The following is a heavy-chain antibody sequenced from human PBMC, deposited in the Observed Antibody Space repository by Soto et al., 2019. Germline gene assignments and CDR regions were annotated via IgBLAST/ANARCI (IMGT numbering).Heavy chain of an antibody. CDR1: SGSISSSNW. V-gene: IGHV4-4*02. CDR2: IYHSGST. Sequence: SETLSLTCAVSSGSISSSNWWSWVRQPPGKGLEWIGEIYHSGSTNYNPSLKSRVTISVDESKNQFSLKLSSVTAADTAVYYYARVVRYSSSWYMTSWFDPWGQGTLVTVSS. CDR3: ARVVRYSSSWYMTSWFDP. D-gene: IGHD6-13*01. J-gene: IGHJ5*02.